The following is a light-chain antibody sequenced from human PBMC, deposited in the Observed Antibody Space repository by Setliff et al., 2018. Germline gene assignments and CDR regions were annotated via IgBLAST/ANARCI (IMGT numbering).Light chain of an antibody. CDR2: QSV. J-gene: IGLJ2*01. CDR1: SSNIGSRA. Sequence: VLTQPPSASGTPGQRATISCSGSSSNIGSRAVNWYQQLPGTAPKLLIYQSVQRPSGVPDRFSGSKSGTSASLAVIGLQSEDEADYYCSTWDDSLGAVVFGGGTKGTVL. V-gene: IGLV1-44*01. CDR3: STWDDSLGAVV.